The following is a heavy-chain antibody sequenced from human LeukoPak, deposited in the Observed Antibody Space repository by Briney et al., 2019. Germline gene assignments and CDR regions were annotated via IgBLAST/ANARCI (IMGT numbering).Heavy chain of an antibody. CDR3: ARARSSYGYGDAFDI. J-gene: IGHJ3*02. CDR2: ISDDGIKK. Sequence: PGGSLRLSCAASGFIFSDYAMHWVRQAPGKGLEWVAIISDDGIKKYYADSKKGRFTISRDNSKNTLYLQMNSLRAEDTAVYYCARARSSYGYGDAFDIWGQGTMVTVSS. D-gene: IGHD5-18*01. V-gene: IGHV3-30*01. CDR1: GFIFSDYA.